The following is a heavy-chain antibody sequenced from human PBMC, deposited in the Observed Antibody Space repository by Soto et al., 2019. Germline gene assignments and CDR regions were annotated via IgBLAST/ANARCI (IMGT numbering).Heavy chain of an antibody. CDR3: TTESWYYDSSGYDY. V-gene: IGHV3-15*01. CDR2: IKSKTDGRTT. Sequence: GGSLRLSCAASGFTFSNAWMSWVCQAPGKGLEWVGRIKSKTDGRTTDYAAPVKGRFTISSDDSKNTLYLQMNSLKTEDTAVYYCTTESWYYDSSGYDYWGQGTLVTVSS. D-gene: IGHD3-22*01. CDR1: GFTFSNAW. J-gene: IGHJ4*02.